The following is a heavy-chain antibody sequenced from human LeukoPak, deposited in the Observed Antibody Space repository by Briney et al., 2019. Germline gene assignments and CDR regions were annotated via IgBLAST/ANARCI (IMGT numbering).Heavy chain of an antibody. J-gene: IGHJ5*02. CDR3: ARGGDCGGDCYGFDP. V-gene: IGHV7-4-1*02. CDR2: INTNTGNP. D-gene: IGHD2-21*02. CDR1: GYTFIGYA. Sequence: ASVKVSCKASGYTFIGYAVNWVRQAPGQGLEWMGGINTNTGNPTYAQGFTGRFVFSLDTSVSTAYLQISSLKAEDTAVYYCARGGDCGGDCYGFDPWGQGTLVTVPS.